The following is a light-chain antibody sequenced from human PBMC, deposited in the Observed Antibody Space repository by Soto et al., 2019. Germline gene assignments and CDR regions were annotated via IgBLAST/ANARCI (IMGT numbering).Light chain of an antibody. J-gene: IGLJ2*01. CDR3: VSYTANNVL. Sequence: QSALTQPASVSGSPGQSITISCAGTNSDVGGHNYVSWYQHHPGRAPKLILYEVSNRPSGVSSRFSGSKSGDTASLTISGLQAEDEADYYCVSYTANNVLFGGGTKLTVL. CDR2: EVS. CDR1: NSDVGGHNY. V-gene: IGLV2-14*01.